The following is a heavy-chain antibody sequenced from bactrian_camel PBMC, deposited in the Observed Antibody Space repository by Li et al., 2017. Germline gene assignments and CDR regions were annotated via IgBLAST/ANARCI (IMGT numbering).Heavy chain of an antibody. CDR3: AAEGALNGGICYGNPNY. D-gene: IGHD2*01. J-gene: IGHJ4*01. V-gene: IGHV3S53*01. CDR2: LSTDRSI. Sequence: HVQLVESGGGSVEPGGSLNLSCTVIGFIFNRCAMAWYRQAPGNGRELVASLSTDRSIKYSDSVKGRFTISQNNAKNILYLEMNSLKVDDTAVYTCAAEGALNGGICYGNPNYWGQGTQVTVSS. CDR1: GFIFNRCA.